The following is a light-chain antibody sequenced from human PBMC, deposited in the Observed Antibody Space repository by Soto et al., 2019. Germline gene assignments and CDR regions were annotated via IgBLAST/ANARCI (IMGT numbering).Light chain of an antibody. J-gene: IGKJ2*01. V-gene: IGKV1-39*01. CDR3: QQNYISPYT. CDR2: TAS. Sequence: DIQMTQSPSSLSASVGDIVTITCRASQSISSYLNWYQQKPGKAPNLLIYTASSLQSGVPSRFSGSGSGTDFTLTISSLQPEDFATYYCQQNYISPYTFGQGTKLEIK. CDR1: QSISSY.